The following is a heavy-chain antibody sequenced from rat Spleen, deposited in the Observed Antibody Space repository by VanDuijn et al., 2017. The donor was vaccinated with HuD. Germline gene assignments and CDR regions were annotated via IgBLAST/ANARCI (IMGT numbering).Heavy chain of an antibody. Sequence: QVQLKESGPGLVQASQTLSLPRTVPGFSLTNFHVNWVRQPPGKGLEWIAAMSRGGSTFYNSPLISRLTISRDTSKSQVFLKMNSLQTEDTAMYFCARSPYYYDGSYIMDAWGQGASVTVSS. J-gene: IGHJ4*01. D-gene: IGHD1-12*02. V-gene: IGHV2S12*01. CDR2: MSRGGST. CDR1: GFSLTNFH. CDR3: ARSPYYYDGSYIMDA.